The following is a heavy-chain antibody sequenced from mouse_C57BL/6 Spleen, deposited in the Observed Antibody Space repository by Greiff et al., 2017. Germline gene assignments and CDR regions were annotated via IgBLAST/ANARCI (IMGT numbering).Heavy chain of an antibody. J-gene: IGHJ4*01. CDR1: GYTFTDYY. V-gene: IGHV1-26*01. D-gene: IGHD3-2*02. CDR2: INPNNGGT. Sequence: VQLKHSGPELVKPGASVKISCKASGYTFTDYYMNWVKQSHGKSLEWIGDINPNNGGTSYNQKFKGKATLTVDKSSSTAYMELRSLTSEDSAVYYCAPTAQATAMDYWGQGTSVTVSS. CDR3: APTAQATAMDY.